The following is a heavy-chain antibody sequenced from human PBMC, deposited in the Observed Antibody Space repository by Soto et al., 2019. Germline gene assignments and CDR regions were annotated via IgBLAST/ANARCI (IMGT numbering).Heavy chain of an antibody. CDR2: IIPIFGTA. Sequence: QVQLVQTGAEVKKPGSSVKVSCKASGGTFSSYAISWVRQAPGQGLEWMGGIIPIFGTANYAQKFQGRVTITAAESTSTAYMELSSLRSEDTAVYYCASRITMIVVVSYDPYDYWGQGTLVTVSS. V-gene: IGHV1-69*01. J-gene: IGHJ4*02. CDR1: GGTFSSYA. CDR3: ASRITMIVVVSYDPYDY. D-gene: IGHD3-22*01.